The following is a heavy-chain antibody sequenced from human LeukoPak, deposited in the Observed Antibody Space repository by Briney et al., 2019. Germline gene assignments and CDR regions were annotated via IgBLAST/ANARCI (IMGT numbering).Heavy chain of an antibody. J-gene: IGHJ4*02. D-gene: IGHD3-22*01. CDR3: ASDRSYDKGPLDY. V-gene: IGHV1-8*01. CDR2: MKSNSGDT. CDR1: GYTFTGYD. Sequence: GASVKVSCKTSGYTFTGYDINWVRQAPGQGLEWMGWMKSNSGDTHFAQKFQGRLTMTRNTSISTAFMELSSLRSEDTAVYYCASDRSYDKGPLDYWGQGTLVTVSS.